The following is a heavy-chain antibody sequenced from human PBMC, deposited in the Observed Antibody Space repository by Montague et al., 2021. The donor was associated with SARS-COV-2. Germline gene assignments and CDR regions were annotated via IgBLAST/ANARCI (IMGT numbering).Heavy chain of an antibody. Sequence: CAISGDSVWSNAAAWNWIRQSPSGGLEWLGRTNYRSKWTSDYATSVEGRISIDPDTSKDQFFLHLRSVTPEDTGVYYCVRDTGSAQAGFDAWGQGTLVTVSS. J-gene: IGHJ4*02. CDR3: VRDTGSAQAGFDA. V-gene: IGHV6-1*01. CDR2: TNYRSKWTS. D-gene: IGHD4-17*01. CDR1: GDSVWSNAAA.